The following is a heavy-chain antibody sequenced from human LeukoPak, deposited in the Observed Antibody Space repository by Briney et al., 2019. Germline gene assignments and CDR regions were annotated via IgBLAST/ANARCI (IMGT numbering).Heavy chain of an antibody. D-gene: IGHD2-2*01. Sequence: SETLSLTCAVYGGSFSGYYWSWIRQPPAKGLEWIGEINHSGSTNYNPSLKSRVTISVDTSKNQFSLKLSSVTAADTAVYYCARGGRIVVVPAAMLTKYNWFDPWGQGPLVTVSS. CDR3: ARGGRIVVVPAAMLTKYNWFDP. J-gene: IGHJ5*02. CDR1: GGSFSGYY. V-gene: IGHV4-34*01. CDR2: INHSGST.